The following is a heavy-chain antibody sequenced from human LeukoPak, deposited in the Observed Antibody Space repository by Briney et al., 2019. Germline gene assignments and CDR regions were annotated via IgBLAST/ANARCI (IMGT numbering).Heavy chain of an antibody. CDR2: ISTGGSTT. Sequence: PGGSLRLSCAASGFTFSDYWMHWVRQTPGKGLVWVSRISTGGSTTSYADSVKGRFTISRDNAKNTLYLQMNSLRAEDTAVYYCTRVGSGTTRDYWGQGTLVTVSS. CDR1: GFTFSDYW. V-gene: IGHV3-74*01. CDR3: TRVGSGTTRDY. J-gene: IGHJ4*02. D-gene: IGHD1-14*01.